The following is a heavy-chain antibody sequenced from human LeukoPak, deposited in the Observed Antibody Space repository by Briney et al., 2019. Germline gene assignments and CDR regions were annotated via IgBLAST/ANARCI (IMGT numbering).Heavy chain of an antibody. CDR1: GFTFNNYA. Sequence: GGSLRLSCAASGFTFNNYAMTWVRQAPGKGLEWVSAISGGGSTYYADSVKGRFTISRDNPKNALYLQMNSLRAEDTAVYYCARVLSVSYCDSWGQGTLVTVSS. V-gene: IGHV3-23*01. J-gene: IGHJ4*02. CDR3: ARVLSVSYCDS. D-gene: IGHD2/OR15-2a*01. CDR2: ISGGGST.